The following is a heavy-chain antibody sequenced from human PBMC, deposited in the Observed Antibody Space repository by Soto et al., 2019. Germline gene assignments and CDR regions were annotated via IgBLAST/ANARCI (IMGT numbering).Heavy chain of an antibody. CDR3: ARRCGGDCPTYYFDY. CDR2: IYPGDSDT. V-gene: IGHV5-51*01. J-gene: IGHJ4*02. Sequence: GESLKISCKGSGYSFTSYWIGWVRQMPGKGLEWMGIIYPGDSDTRYSPSFQGQVTISADKSISTAYLQWSSLKASYTAMYYCARRCGGDCPTYYFDYWGQGTLVTVSS. D-gene: IGHD2-21*02. CDR1: GYSFTSYW.